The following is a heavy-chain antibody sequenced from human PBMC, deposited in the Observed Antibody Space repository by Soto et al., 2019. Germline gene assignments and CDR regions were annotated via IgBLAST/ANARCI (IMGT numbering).Heavy chain of an antibody. CDR1: GYTFTSYD. CDR2: MNPNSGNT. CDR3: ARVHLIAVASFGY. V-gene: IGHV1-8*01. Sequence: ASVKVSCKASGYTFTSYDINWLRQATGQGLEWMGWMNPNSGNTGYAQKFQGRVTMTRNTSISTAYMELSSLRSEDTAVYYCARVHLIAVASFGYWGQGTLVTVSS. D-gene: IGHD6-19*01. J-gene: IGHJ4*02.